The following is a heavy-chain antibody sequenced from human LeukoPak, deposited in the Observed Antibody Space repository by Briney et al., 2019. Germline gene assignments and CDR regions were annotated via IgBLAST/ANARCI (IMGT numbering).Heavy chain of an antibody. CDR1: GYTFTGHY. Sequence: ASVKVSCKASGYTFTGHYIHWVRQAPGQGLEWMGWINPKNAATNYAQKFQGRVTMTRDTSISTAYMELSRLRSDDTAIYYCARAGGITFGGVIVKSWFDPWGQGTLVTVSS. V-gene: IGHV1-2*02. CDR2: INPKNAAT. D-gene: IGHD3-16*02. J-gene: IGHJ5*02. CDR3: ARAGGITFGGVIVKSWFDP.